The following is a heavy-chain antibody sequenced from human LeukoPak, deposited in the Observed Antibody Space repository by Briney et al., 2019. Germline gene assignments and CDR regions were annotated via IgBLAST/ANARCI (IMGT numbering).Heavy chain of an antibody. CDR1: GFTVSGNY. J-gene: IGHJ4*02. CDR2: IYTAGST. D-gene: IGHD6-13*01. V-gene: IGHV3-53*01. CDR3: AGGSSWPGLGY. Sequence: QPGGSLRLSCAASGFTVSGNYMSWVRQAPGKGLEWVSVIYTAGSTSYADSVKGRITTSRDNSKNTLYLQMNSLRAEDTAVYFCAGGSSWPGLGYWGQGTLLTVSS.